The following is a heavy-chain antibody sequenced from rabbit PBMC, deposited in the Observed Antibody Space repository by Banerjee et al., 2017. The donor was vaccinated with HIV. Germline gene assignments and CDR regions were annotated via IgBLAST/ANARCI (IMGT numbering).Heavy chain of an antibody. CDR2: IYTGSSGST. J-gene: IGHJ4*01. CDR1: GFSFSSSYW. CDR3: ARDLAGVIGWNFNF. V-gene: IGHV1S45*01. Sequence: EESGGGLVQPEGSLTLTCTASGFSFSSSYWICWVRQAPGKGLEWIACIYTGSSGSTYYASWAKGRFSISKTSSTTVTLQMTSLTAADTATYFCARDLAGVIGWNFNFWGPGTLVTVS. D-gene: IGHD4-1*01.